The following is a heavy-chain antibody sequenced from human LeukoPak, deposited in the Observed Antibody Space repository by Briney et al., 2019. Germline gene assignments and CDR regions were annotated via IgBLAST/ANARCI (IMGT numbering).Heavy chain of an antibody. CDR3: ARELVRGVILG. Sequence: GGSLRLSCAASGFTFSSYSMNWVRQAPGKGLEWVSYISSSSSTIYYADSVKGRFTISRDNAKNSLYLQMNSLRAEDTAVYYCARELVRGVILGWGQGTLVTVSS. D-gene: IGHD3-10*01. V-gene: IGHV3-48*01. CDR2: ISSSSSTI. J-gene: IGHJ4*02. CDR1: GFTFSSYS.